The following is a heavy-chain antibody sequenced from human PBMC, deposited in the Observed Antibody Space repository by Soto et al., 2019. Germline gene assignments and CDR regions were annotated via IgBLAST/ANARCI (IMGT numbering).Heavy chain of an antibody. CDR1: GFTFSSYA. CDR3: AKDEDYDSSGYYS. D-gene: IGHD3-22*01. Sequence: EVQLLESGGGLVQPGGSLRLSCAASGFTFSSYAMSWVRQAPGKGLEWVSAISGSGGSTYYADSVKGRFTISSDNSKNTLYLQMNSLRAEDTAVYYCAKDEDYDSSGYYSWGQGTLVTVSS. CDR2: ISGSGGST. J-gene: IGHJ4*02. V-gene: IGHV3-23*01.